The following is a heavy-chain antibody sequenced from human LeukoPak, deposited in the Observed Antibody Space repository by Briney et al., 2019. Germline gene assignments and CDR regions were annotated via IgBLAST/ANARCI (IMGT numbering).Heavy chain of an antibody. J-gene: IGHJ4*02. CDR1: GGSIGSNNW. D-gene: IGHD5-18*01. Sequence: PSVTLSLTCAVSGGSIGSNNWWSWVRQPPGKGLEWIGEIYHSGSTNYNPSLKSRVTISVDKSKNLFSLKLSSVTAADSAVYYCARGYSYGFPLDFWGQGTLVTVSS. CDR3: ARGYSYGFPLDF. V-gene: IGHV4-4*02. CDR2: IYHSGST.